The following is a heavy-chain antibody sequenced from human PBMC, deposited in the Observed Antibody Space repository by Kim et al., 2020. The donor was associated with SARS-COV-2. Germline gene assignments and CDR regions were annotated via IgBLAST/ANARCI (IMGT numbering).Heavy chain of an antibody. J-gene: IGHJ3*02. Sequence: GGSLRLSCAASGFTFSSYAMSWVRQAPGKGLEWVSAISGSGGSTYYADSVKGRFTISRDNSKNTLYLQMNSLRAEDTAVYYCAKGGGVRFLEWFLLDIWGQGTMVTVSS. CDR1: GFTFSSYA. D-gene: IGHD3-3*01. CDR3: AKGGGVRFLEWFLLDI. CDR2: ISGSGGST. V-gene: IGHV3-23*01.